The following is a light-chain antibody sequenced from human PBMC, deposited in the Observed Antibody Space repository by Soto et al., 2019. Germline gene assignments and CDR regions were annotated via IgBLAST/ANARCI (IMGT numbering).Light chain of an antibody. CDR3: QQYNTYPIT. CDR2: AAS. J-gene: IGKJ5*01. Sequence: DIQMTQSPSSLSASVGDRVTITCRASQGISSWLAWYQQKPEKAPKXLIYAASSLQSGVPSRFTGSGSGTDLTITISSLQPEDFETDDCQQYNTYPITFGQGTRLEIK. V-gene: IGKV1D-16*01. CDR1: QGISSW.